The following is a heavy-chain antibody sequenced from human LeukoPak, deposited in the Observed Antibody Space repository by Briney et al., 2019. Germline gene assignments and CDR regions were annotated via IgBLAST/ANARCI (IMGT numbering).Heavy chain of an antibody. D-gene: IGHD1-26*01. Sequence: SETLSLTCTVSGGSISNYYWSWIRQPAGKGLEWIGRIYTSGSTNYNSSLKSRLTMSVDTSKNQSSLKLSSVTAADTAVYYCARLRPMGGSFPDSFDIWGQGTMVTVSS. CDR3: ARLRPMGGSFPDSFDI. J-gene: IGHJ3*02. V-gene: IGHV4-4*07. CDR2: IYTSGST. CDR1: GGSISNYY.